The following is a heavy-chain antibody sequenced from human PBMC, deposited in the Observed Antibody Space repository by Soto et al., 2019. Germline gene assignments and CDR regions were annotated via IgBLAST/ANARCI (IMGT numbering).Heavy chain of an antibody. D-gene: IGHD4-17*01. CDR1: GFTFSSYS. CDR3: ARDPGGHGDYGMAFDY. Sequence: EVQLVESGGGLVKPGGSLRLSCAASGFTFSSYSMNWVRQAPGKGLEWVSSISSSSSYIYYADSVKGRFTISRDNAKNSLYLQMNSLRAEDRAVYYCARDPGGHGDYGMAFDYRGQGTLVTVSS. V-gene: IGHV3-21*01. CDR2: ISSSSSYI. J-gene: IGHJ4*02.